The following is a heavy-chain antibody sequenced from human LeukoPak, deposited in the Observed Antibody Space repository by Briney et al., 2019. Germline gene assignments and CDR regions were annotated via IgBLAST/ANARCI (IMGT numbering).Heavy chain of an antibody. Sequence: GGSLRLSCAASGFTFSTYSMNWVRQAPGKGLEWVSFISSSSSTIYYADSVKGRFTISRDNAKNSLYLQMNSLRAEDTAVYYCARDRGGSYSAIDYWGQGTLVTVSS. V-gene: IGHV3-48*04. J-gene: IGHJ4*02. CDR2: ISSSSSTI. CDR3: ARDRGGSYSAIDY. D-gene: IGHD1-26*01. CDR1: GFTFSTYS.